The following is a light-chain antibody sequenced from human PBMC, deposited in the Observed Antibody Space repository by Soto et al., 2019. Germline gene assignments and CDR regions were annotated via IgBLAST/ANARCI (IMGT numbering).Light chain of an antibody. CDR1: SSDVGGYNY. J-gene: IGLJ1*01. Sequence: SVLAQPRSVSGSPGQSVTISCTGTSSDVGGYNYVSWFQQHPGKAPKLMIHDVTKRPSGVPDRFSGSKSGNTASLTISGLQAEDEADYYCSSYTSSSTLVFGTGTKVTVL. CDR2: DVT. V-gene: IGLV2-11*01. CDR3: SSYTSSSTLV.